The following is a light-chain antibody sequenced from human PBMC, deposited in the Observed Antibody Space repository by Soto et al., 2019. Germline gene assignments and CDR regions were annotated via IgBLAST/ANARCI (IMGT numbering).Light chain of an antibody. CDR3: SSYASGSIYV. Sequence: QSALTQPASVSGSPGQSITISCTGTSSDIGSYNYVAWYQQFPGKTPKLIIYEVRNRPSGVSFRFSGSKSGNTASLTISGLQAEDEADYYCSSYASGSIYVFGTVNKVTVL. V-gene: IGLV2-14*01. CDR2: EVR. J-gene: IGLJ1*01. CDR1: SSDIGSYNY.